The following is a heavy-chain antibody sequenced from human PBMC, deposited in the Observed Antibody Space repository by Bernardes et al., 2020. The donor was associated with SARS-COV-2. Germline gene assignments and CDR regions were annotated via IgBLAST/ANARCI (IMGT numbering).Heavy chain of an antibody. CDR1: GFTLRDAH. Sequence: GCSLRISCVVSGFTLRDAHINWIRQAPGTGLEWISYITRNGDSLVYSDSVKGRFIISRDNAENSVYLQMNSLRADDTAVYYCLRDGGHRRFQFWGQGTLVTVSS. J-gene: IGHJ4*02. CDR2: ITRNGDSL. V-gene: IGHV3-11*01. CDR3: LRDGGHRRFQF. D-gene: IGHD3-16*01.